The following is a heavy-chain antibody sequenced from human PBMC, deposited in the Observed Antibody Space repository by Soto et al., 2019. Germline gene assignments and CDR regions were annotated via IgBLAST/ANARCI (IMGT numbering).Heavy chain of an antibody. CDR1: GGSISSGGYS. D-gene: IGHD1-26*01. J-gene: IGHJ3*02. CDR2: IYHSGST. Sequence: SETLSLTCAVSGGSISSGGYSWSWIRQPPGKGLEWIGYIYHSGSTYYNPSLKSRVTISVDKSKNQFSLKLSSVTAADTAVYYCARDLSNSDHRGAFDIWGQGTKVTVSS. CDR3: ARDLSNSDHRGAFDI. V-gene: IGHV4-30-2*01.